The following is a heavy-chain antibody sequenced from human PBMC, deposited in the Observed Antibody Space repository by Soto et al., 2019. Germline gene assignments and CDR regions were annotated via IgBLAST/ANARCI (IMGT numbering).Heavy chain of an antibody. CDR3: AKDRRTTVTTKVEYYFDY. CDR1: GFTFSSYA. CDR2: ISGSGGST. V-gene: IGHV3-23*01. Sequence: GGSLRLSCAASGFTFSSYAMSWVRQAPGKGLEWVSAISGSGGSTYYADSVKGRFTISRDNSKNTLYLQMNSLRAEDTAVYYCAKDRRTTVTTKVEYYFDYWGQGTLVTVSS. D-gene: IGHD4-17*01. J-gene: IGHJ4*02.